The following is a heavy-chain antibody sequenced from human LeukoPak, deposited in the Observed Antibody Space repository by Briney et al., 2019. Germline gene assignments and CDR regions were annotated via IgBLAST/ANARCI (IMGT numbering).Heavy chain of an antibody. CDR1: GFTFSSYG. D-gene: IGHD2-21*01. V-gene: IGHV3-30*02. J-gene: IGHJ4*02. Sequence: GGSLRLSCAASGFTFSSYGMHWVRQAPGKGLEWVAFIWYDGSNKYYADSVKGRFTISRDNSKNTLYLQMNSLRAEDTAMYYCAKDRLIQGRRIDYWGQGTLVTVSS. CDR3: AKDRLIQGRRIDY. CDR2: IWYDGSNK.